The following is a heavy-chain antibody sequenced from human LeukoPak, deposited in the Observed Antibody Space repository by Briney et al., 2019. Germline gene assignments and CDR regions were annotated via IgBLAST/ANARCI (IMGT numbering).Heavy chain of an antibody. Sequence: SETLSLTCTVSGGSISSYYWSWIRQPPGKGLEWIGYIYYSGSTNYNPSLKSRVTISVDTSKNQFSLKLSSVTAADTAVYYYARHASIAARLDYWGQGTLVTVSS. CDR2: IYYSGST. D-gene: IGHD6-6*01. J-gene: IGHJ4*02. CDR1: GGSISSYY. V-gene: IGHV4-59*08. CDR3: ARHASIAARLDY.